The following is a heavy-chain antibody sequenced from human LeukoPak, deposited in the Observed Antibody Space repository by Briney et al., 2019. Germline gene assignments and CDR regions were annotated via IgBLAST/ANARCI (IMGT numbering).Heavy chain of an antibody. Sequence: SETLSLTCSVSGGSITSYYWSWIRQSPGKGLEWIGTIYYSGRTYYSPSLKSRVTMSVDPSNNQFSLNLRSVTAADTAVYYCARRRYYDGSGYLEWGQGTLLSVSS. CDR3: ARRRYYDGSGYLE. CDR2: IYYSGRT. V-gene: IGHV4-59*04. J-gene: IGHJ1*01. CDR1: GGSITSYY. D-gene: IGHD3-22*01.